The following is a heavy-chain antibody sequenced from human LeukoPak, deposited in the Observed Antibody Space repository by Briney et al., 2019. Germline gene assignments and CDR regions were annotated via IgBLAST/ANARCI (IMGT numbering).Heavy chain of an antibody. V-gene: IGHV4-4*09. D-gene: IGHD3-10*01. CDR3: AGSGSYYNARDYYYYYYYMDV. CDR1: GGSISSYY. J-gene: IGHJ6*03. Sequence: SETLSLTCTVSGGSISSYYWSWIRQPPGKGLEWIGYIYTSGSTNYNPSLKRRVTISVDTSKNQFSLKLSSVTAADTAVYYCAGSGSYYNARDYYYYYYYMDVWGKGTTVTVSS. CDR2: IYTSGST.